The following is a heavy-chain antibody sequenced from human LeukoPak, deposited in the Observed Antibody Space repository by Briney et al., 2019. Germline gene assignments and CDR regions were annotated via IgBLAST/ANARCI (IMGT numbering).Heavy chain of an antibody. CDR2: IKPDGSEK. Sequence: GGSLRLSCAASGFTFSSYWMSWVRQAPGKGLEWVANIKPDGSEKYYVDSVKGRFTISRDNAKNSLYLQMNSLRAEDTAVYYCARVGTAEGTLEDYWGQGTLVTVSS. CDR3: ARVGTAEGTLEDY. J-gene: IGHJ4*02. CDR1: GFTFSSYW. V-gene: IGHV3-7*01. D-gene: IGHD6-13*01.